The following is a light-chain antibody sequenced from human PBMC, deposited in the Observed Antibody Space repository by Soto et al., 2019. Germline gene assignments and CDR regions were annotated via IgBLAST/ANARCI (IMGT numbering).Light chain of an antibody. Sequence: QSVLTQPPSVSGAPGQRVTISCTGSSSNIGAGYDVHWYQQLPGRAPKLLIYLNINRPSGVPDRFSGSKSGTSAYLAITGLQIEDEADYYCQSYDSSLSTLVFGGGTQLTVL. CDR2: LNI. V-gene: IGLV1-40*01. CDR3: QSYDSSLSTLV. J-gene: IGLJ2*01. CDR1: SSNIGAGYD.